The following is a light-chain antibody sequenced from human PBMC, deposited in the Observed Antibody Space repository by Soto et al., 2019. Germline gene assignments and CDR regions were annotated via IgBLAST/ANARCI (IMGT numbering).Light chain of an antibody. Sequence: QSALTQPASVSGSPGQSITISCTGTSSDIGSYNFVSWYQQHPGKAPKLMIYEGSKRPSGVYNRFSGAKSGNSASLTISGLQAEDEADYYCCSYAGSSTWVFGGGTKLTVL. V-gene: IGLV2-23*01. CDR3: CSYAGSSTWV. CDR1: SSDIGSYNF. J-gene: IGLJ3*02. CDR2: EGS.